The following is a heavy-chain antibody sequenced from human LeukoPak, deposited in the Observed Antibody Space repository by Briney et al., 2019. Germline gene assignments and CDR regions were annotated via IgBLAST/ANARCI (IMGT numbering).Heavy chain of an antibody. J-gene: IGHJ4*02. Sequence: SETLSLTCAVYGGSFSGYYWAWIRQPPGKGLEWISEIDHSGNSNYNPSLKSRVTISVDTSKNQFSLKLSSVTAADTAVYYCARQYAATGLDSWGLGTLVTVSS. CDR1: GGSFSGYY. CDR3: ARQYAATGLDS. CDR2: IDHSGNS. D-gene: IGHD6-25*01. V-gene: IGHV4-34*01.